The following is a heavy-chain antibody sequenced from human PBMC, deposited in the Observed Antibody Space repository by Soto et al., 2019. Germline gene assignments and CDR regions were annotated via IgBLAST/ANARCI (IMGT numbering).Heavy chain of an antibody. CDR1: GYTFSGYY. Sequence: ASVKVSCRASGYTFSGYYIHWLRQAPGQGLAWMGWINPNSGGTNYAQKFQGRVTVTRDTPTSTAYMELSRLTSDDTAVYYCARSLTEGYCTITGCYTRPLYGMDVWGQGTTVTVSS. CDR2: INPNSGGT. V-gene: IGHV1-2*02. CDR3: ARSLTEGYCTITGCYTRPLYGMDV. J-gene: IGHJ6*02. D-gene: IGHD2-2*02.